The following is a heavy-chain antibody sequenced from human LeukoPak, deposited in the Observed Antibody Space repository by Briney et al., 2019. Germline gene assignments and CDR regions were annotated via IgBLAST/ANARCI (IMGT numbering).Heavy chain of an antibody. J-gene: IGHJ5*02. Sequence: PGGSLRLSCAASGFTFSSYWMRWVRQAPGKGLVWVSRINSDGSSTSYADSVKGRFTISRDNAKNTLYLQMNSLRVDDTAVYYCSRGESSGWYAENWFDPWAQGTLDTVSS. CDR1: GFTFSSYW. D-gene: IGHD6-19*01. CDR2: INSDGSST. V-gene: IGHV3-74*01. CDR3: SRGESSGWYAENWFDP.